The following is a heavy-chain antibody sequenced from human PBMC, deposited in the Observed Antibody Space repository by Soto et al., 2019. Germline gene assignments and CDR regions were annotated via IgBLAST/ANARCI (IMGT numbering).Heavy chain of an antibody. Sequence: ASVKVSCKASGGTFSSYAISWVRQAPGQGLEWMGGIIPIFGTANYAQKFQGRVTITADESTSTAYMELSSLRSEDTAVYYCARPNIVVVPAAMPFHYGMDVWGQGTTVTVSS. CDR3: ARPNIVVVPAAMPFHYGMDV. J-gene: IGHJ6*02. CDR2: IIPIFGTA. V-gene: IGHV1-69*13. CDR1: GGTFSSYA. D-gene: IGHD2-2*01.